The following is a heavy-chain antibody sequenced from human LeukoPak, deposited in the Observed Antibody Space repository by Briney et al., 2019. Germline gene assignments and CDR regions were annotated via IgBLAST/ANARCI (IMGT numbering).Heavy chain of an antibody. CDR3: ARDRVVGATTVYDY. V-gene: IGHV3-30-3*01. Sequence: GGSLRLSCAASGFTFSSYAMHWVRQAPGKGLEGVAVISYVGSNKYYADSVKGRFTISRDNSKNTLYLQMNSLRAEDTAVYYCARDRVVGATTVYDYWXXXTLVTVSS. CDR1: GFTFSSYA. CDR2: ISYVGSNK. D-gene: IGHD1-26*01. J-gene: IGHJ4*01.